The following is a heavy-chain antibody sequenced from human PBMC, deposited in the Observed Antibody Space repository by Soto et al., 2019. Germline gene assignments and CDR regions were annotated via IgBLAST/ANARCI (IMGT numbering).Heavy chain of an antibody. V-gene: IGHV4-31*03. D-gene: IGHD6-19*01. CDR1: GGSISSGDYF. CDR3: ARVSFGWYRPFDY. J-gene: IGHJ4*02. CDR2: IYYSGNT. Sequence: TSETLSLTCTVSGGSISSGDYFWSWIRQHPGKGLEWIGYIYYSGNTYYNPSLKSRLTISIDTSKNQFSLKPSSVTAADTAVYYCARVSFGWYRPFDYWGQGTLVTVSS.